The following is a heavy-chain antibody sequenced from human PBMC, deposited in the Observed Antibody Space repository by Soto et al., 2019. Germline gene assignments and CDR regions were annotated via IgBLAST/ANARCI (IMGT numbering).Heavy chain of an antibody. CDR3: AREVYYDSSGYYYYYYGMDV. CDR2: IDPSDSYT. D-gene: IGHD3-22*01. CDR1: GYSFTSYW. J-gene: IGHJ6*02. Sequence: GESLKISCKGSGYSFTSYWISWVRQMPGKGLEWMGRIDPSDSYTNYSPSFQGHVTISADKSISTAYLQWSSLKASDTAMYYCAREVYYDSSGYYYYYYGMDVWGQGTTVTVSS. V-gene: IGHV5-10-1*01.